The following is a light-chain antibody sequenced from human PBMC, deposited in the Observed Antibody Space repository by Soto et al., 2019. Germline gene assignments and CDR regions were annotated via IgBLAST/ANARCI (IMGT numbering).Light chain of an antibody. CDR3: STCGDTVSGPSWV. V-gene: IGLV1-47*01. CDR1: SSDFVSNT. CDR2: RNH. Sequence: QSVLTQSPSASGSPGQRVTISCSATSSDFVSNTVSWYQHVPGTAPKLLMSRNHHRPSGVPDRFAGSKSGTSASLAISDLRCEEDADYYGSTCGDTVSGPSWVFGGGTKLTVL. J-gene: IGLJ3*02.